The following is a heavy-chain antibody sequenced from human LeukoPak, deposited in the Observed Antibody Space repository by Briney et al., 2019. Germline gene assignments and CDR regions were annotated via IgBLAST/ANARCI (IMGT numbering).Heavy chain of an antibody. J-gene: IGHJ3*02. V-gene: IGHV4-59*12. CDR2: MYYSGNT. CDR3: ARDGLDAFDI. Sequence: SETLSLTCTVSGGSISNYYWSWIRQPPGKGLEWIGYMYYSGNTNYNPSLKSRVTISIDTSKNQFSLKLSSVTAADTAVYYCARDGLDAFDIWGQGTMVTVSS. CDR1: GGSISNYY.